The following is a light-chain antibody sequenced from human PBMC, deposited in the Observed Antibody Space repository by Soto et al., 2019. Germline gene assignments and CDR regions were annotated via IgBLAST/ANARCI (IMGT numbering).Light chain of an antibody. CDR2: EVI. CDR3: NSYTTSNTFV. V-gene: IGLV2-14*03. Sequence: QSVLPQPASVSGSPGQAITVSCSGTSSDIGAHNFVSWYQQHPGKAPKPIIYEVINRPSGVSDRFSGSKSGNTASLTISGLQSEDEADYYCNSYTTSNTFVFGSGTKVTVL. CDR1: SSDIGAHNF. J-gene: IGLJ1*01.